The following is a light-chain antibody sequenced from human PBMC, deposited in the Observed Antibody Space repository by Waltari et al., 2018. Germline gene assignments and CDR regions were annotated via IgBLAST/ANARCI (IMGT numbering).Light chain of an antibody. CDR3: SSYTSSSTYV. Sequence: HSALTQPASVSGSPGQSFPTSCPGTSSAVGGHNYVSWYQQPPGKAPKLMIYGVSKRPSGVYNRFSGSKAVNTASLTICGLQAEDEADYYCSSYTSSSTYVFGTGTKVTVL. CDR2: GVS. V-gene: IGLV2-14*01. CDR1: SSAVGGHNY. J-gene: IGLJ1*01.